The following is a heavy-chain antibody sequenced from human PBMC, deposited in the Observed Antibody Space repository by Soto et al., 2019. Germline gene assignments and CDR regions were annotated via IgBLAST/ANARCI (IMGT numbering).Heavy chain of an antibody. CDR3: ARGPSSLTRFDY. D-gene: IGHD2-2*01. CDR1: GFTFSSYA. V-gene: IGHV3-30-3*01. J-gene: IGHJ4*02. Sequence: QVQLVESGGGVVQPGRSLRLYCAASGFTFSSYAMKWVRQAPGKGLEWVAVISFDGSNKYYADSVKGRFTISRDNSKNTLYLQMNSLRAEDTAVYFCARGPSSLTRFDYWGQGTLVTVSS. CDR2: ISFDGSNK.